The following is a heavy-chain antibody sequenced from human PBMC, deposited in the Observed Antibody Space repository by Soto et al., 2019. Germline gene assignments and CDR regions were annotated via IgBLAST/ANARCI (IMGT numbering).Heavy chain of an antibody. CDR2: VNAGNGNT. J-gene: IGHJ5*02. D-gene: IGHD1-26*01. CDR1: GCTFTSCA. CDR3: ARPGGSVGATRGCMDL. V-gene: IGHV1-3*01. Sequence: ESAVNVSHKPSGCTFTSCALHWVHPAPGQRLAWMGWVNAGNGNTKYSQNFQRTVTITRGTAASTAYMETSSLKSEDTAVYYRARPGGSVGATRGCMDLWGQGTLVTVSS.